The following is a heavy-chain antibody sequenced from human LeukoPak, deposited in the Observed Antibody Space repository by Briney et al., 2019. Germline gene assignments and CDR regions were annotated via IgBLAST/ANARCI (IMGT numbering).Heavy chain of an antibody. CDR3: ARDDSIAAAGSGFDY. J-gene: IGHJ4*02. V-gene: IGHV1-2*04. D-gene: IGHD6-13*01. CDR1: GYTFTGYY. Sequence: ASVKVSCKASGYTFTGYYMHWVRQAPGQGLEWMGWNNPNSGGTNYAQKFQGWVTMTRDTSISTAYMELSRLRSDDTAVYYCARDDSIAAAGSGFDYWGQGTLVTVSS. CDR2: NNPNSGGT.